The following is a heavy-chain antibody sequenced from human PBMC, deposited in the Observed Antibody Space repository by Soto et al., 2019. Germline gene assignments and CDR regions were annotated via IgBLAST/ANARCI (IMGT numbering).Heavy chain of an antibody. CDR2: INHSGST. CDR3: ARGHLNGSFTGSMIVVNWFDP. Sequence: PSETLSLTCAVHGGSFSGYYWSWIRQPPGKGLEWIGEINHSGSTNYNPSLKSRVTISVDTSKNQFSLKLSSVTAADTAVYYCARGHLNGSFTGSMIVVNWFDPWGQGTLVTVS. D-gene: IGHD3-22*01. V-gene: IGHV4-34*01. CDR1: GGSFSGYY. J-gene: IGHJ5*02.